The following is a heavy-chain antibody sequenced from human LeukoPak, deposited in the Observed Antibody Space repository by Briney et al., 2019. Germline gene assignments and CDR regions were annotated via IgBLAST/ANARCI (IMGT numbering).Heavy chain of an antibody. CDR2: VGTSADT. Sequence: GGSLRLSCLASGFTFSSYAMDWVRQAPGQGLQWVSAVGTSADTYYADSVRGRFTISRDNSKNTLYLQMNSLRAGDTAVYYCAKVGTVYFPLDFWGQGTLVTVSS. D-gene: IGHD2/OR15-2a*01. CDR1: GFTFSSYA. CDR3: AKVGTVYFPLDF. J-gene: IGHJ4*02. V-gene: IGHV3-23*01.